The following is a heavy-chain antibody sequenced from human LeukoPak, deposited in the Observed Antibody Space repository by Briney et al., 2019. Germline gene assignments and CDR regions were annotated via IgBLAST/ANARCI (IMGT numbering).Heavy chain of an antibody. CDR1: GGSISSGDYY. J-gene: IGHJ5*02. Sequence: PSETLSLTCTVSGGSISSGDYYWSWIRQPPGKGLEWIGYIYYSGSTYNNPSLKSRVTISVDTSKNQFSLKLSSVTAADTAVYYCARDLVYYGSGRRGDWFDPWGQGTLVTVSS. V-gene: IGHV4-30-4*01. D-gene: IGHD3-10*01. CDR2: IYYSGST. CDR3: ARDLVYYGSGRRGDWFDP.